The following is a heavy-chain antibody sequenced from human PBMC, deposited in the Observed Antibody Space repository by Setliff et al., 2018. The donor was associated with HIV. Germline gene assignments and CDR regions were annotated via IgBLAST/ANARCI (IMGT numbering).Heavy chain of an antibody. J-gene: IGHJ5*02. CDR1: GDSIRSQF. CDR3: GRVPSAGVRGRPDLYHWFDP. V-gene: IGHV4-4*08. Sequence: PSETLSLTCNLSGDSIRSQFWTWIRQTPGKGLEWIASIETTGTVNYSPSLKSRVSISLDPSRSQFSLTLRSVTAADTAVYYCGRVPSAGVRGRPDLYHWFDPWGQGTLVTVSS. D-gene: IGHD3-3*01. CDR2: IETTGTV.